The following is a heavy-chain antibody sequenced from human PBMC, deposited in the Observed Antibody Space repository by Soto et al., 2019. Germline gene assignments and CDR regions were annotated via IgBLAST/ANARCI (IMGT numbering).Heavy chain of an antibody. CDR3: ARDGYNIVLMVYALYYYYYGMDV. Sequence: ASVKVSCKASGYTFTSYDINWVRQATGQGLEWMGWMNPNSGNTGYAQKFQGRVTMTRNTSISTAYMELSSLRSEDTAVYYCARDGYNIVLMVYALYYYYYGMDVWGQGTTVTVSS. V-gene: IGHV1-8*01. CDR2: MNPNSGNT. D-gene: IGHD2-8*01. CDR1: GYTFTSYD. J-gene: IGHJ6*02.